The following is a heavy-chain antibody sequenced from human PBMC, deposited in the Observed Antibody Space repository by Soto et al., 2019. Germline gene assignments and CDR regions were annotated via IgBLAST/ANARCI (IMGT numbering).Heavy chain of an antibody. J-gene: IGHJ6*02. CDR1: GDSVSSNSAA. CDR2: TYYRSKWYN. V-gene: IGHV6-1*01. CDR3: ARDESRATMVRGYYYGMDV. D-gene: IGHD3-10*01. Sequence: QTLSLTCAISGDSVSSNSAAWNWIRQSPSRGLEWLGRTYYRSKWYNDYAVSVKSRITINPDTSKNQFSLQLNSVTPEDTAVYYCARDESRATMVRGYYYGMDVWGQGTTVTVSS.